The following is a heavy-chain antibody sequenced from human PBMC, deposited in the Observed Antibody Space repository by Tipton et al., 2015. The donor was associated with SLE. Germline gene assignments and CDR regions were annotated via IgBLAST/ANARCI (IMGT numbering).Heavy chain of an antibody. V-gene: IGHV4-59*12. CDR1: GGSISSYY. CDR3: ASLESQQLVYY. CDR2: IYYSGST. J-gene: IGHJ4*02. D-gene: IGHD6-13*01. Sequence: TLSLTCTVSGGSISSYYWSWIRQPPGKGLEWIGSIYYSGSTYYNPSLKSRVTISVDTSKNQFSLKLSSVTAADTAVYYCASLESQQLVYYWGQGTLVTVSS.